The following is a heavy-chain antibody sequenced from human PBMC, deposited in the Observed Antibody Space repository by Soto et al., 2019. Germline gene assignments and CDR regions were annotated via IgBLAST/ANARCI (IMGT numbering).Heavy chain of an antibody. V-gene: IGHV1-2*04. J-gene: IGHJ6*02. CDR1: GYSFTDYH. Sequence: ASVKVSCKASGYSFTDYHIHWVRQAPGQGLEWLGRINPKSGGTSTAQKFQGWVTMTTDTSTSTASMELTRLTSDDTAIYYCARGDSTDCSNGVCSFFYNHDMDVWGQGTTVTVSS. CDR2: INPKSGGT. CDR3: ARGDSTDCSNGVCSFFYNHDMDV. D-gene: IGHD2-8*01.